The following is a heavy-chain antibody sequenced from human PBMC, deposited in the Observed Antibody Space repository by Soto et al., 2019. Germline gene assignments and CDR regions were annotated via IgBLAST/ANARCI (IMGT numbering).Heavy chain of an antibody. CDR2: LSDSGGTT. CDR3: AKNRPTWIQLWSLDY. CDR1: GFTFSSYA. J-gene: IGHJ4*02. D-gene: IGHD5-18*01. V-gene: IGHV3-23*01. Sequence: GGSLRLSCAASGFTFSSYAMDWVRQAPGKGLEWVSSLSDSGGTTYYADSVKGRFTISRDNSKNTLYLQMNSLRADDTAVDYCAKNRPTWIQLWSLDYWGQGILVNVSS.